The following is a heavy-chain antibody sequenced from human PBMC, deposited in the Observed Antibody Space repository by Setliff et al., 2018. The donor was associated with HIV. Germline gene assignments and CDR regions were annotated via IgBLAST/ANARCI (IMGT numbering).Heavy chain of an antibody. D-gene: IGHD2-2*01. CDR1: GFTFRNYG. CDR3: AKEDQRVTSVDY. CDR2: IRLDGSDK. Sequence: PGGSLRLSCAASGFTFRNYGMHWVRQAPGKGLEWVAFIRLDGSDKFYADSVKGRFTISRDNSKNTLFLQMNSLRSEDTAVYHCAKEDQRVTSVDYWGQGTPVTVSS. J-gene: IGHJ4*02. V-gene: IGHV3-30*02.